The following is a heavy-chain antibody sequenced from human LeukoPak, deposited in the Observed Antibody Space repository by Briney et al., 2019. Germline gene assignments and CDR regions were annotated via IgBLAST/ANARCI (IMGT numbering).Heavy chain of an antibody. Sequence: GGSLRLSCAASGFTFDDYAMHWVRQAPGKGLEWVSGISWNSGSMGSADSVKGRFTISRDDSKSTVYLQMNSLRAEDTAVYYCARGSGFSYGPYYYYGLDVWGQGTTVTVSS. CDR2: ISWNSGSM. V-gene: IGHV3-9*01. J-gene: IGHJ6*02. D-gene: IGHD5-18*01. CDR1: GFTFDDYA. CDR3: ARGSGFSYGPYYYYGLDV.